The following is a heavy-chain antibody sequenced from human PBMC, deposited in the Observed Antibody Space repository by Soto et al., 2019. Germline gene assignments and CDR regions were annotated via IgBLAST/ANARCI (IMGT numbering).Heavy chain of an antibody. J-gene: IGHJ3*02. Sequence: EMQLVQSGGGLVKPGGSLRLSCVASGFTFNVAWMNWVRQGPGKGLEWVGRIKSMTEGGTADYASPVSGRFIISRDDSKNTLYLQVSSLSVEETGVYYCTTDGVRVSAAFYIWGQGTSVTVSS. CDR1: GFTFNVAW. V-gene: IGHV3-15*07. CDR3: TTDGVRVSAAFYI. CDR2: IKSMTEGGTA. D-gene: IGHD3-3*01.